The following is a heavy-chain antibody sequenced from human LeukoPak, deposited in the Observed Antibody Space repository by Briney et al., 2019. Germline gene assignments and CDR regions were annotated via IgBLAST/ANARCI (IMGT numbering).Heavy chain of an antibody. J-gene: IGHJ4*02. D-gene: IGHD3-10*01. CDR3: ARDLLGASGRCYFDF. CDR1: GDSVSNIGAA. V-gene: IGHV6-1*01. CDR2: TYYRTKWYN. Sequence: SQTLSLTCAISGDSVSNIGAAWNWIRQSPSRGLEWLGRTYYRTKWYNDYAVSVKSRITINPDTSKNQFSLQLNSVTPEDTAVYYCARDLLGASGRCYFDFWGEGTLVTVSS.